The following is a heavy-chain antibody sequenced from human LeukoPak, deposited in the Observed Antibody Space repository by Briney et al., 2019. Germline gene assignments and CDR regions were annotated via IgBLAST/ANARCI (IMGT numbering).Heavy chain of an antibody. CDR1: GFTFSRYT. D-gene: IGHD5-18*01. CDR2: ISSSSSYI. J-gene: IGHJ6*03. V-gene: IGHV3-21*04. CDR3: AKDIGRVDTASTYMDV. Sequence: PGGSLRLSCAASGFTFSRYTMNWVRQAPGKGLEWVSSISSSSSYIYYADSVRGRFTISRDNAKNSLYLQMNSLRVEDTALYYCAKDIGRVDTASTYMDVWGKGTTVTISS.